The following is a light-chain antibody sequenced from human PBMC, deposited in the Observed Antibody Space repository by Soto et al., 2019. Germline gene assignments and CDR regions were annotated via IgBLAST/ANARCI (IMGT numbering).Light chain of an antibody. Sequence: EIVMTQSPATLSVSPGERAILSCRATQSLSSNLAWYQQKPGQAPRLLVYGASIRATGIPARFSGSESGTEFTLTISSLQSEDFAVYYCQQYDNWPLTFGGGTKVDIK. CDR1: QSLSSN. J-gene: IGKJ4*01. CDR3: QQYDNWPLT. V-gene: IGKV3-15*01. CDR2: GAS.